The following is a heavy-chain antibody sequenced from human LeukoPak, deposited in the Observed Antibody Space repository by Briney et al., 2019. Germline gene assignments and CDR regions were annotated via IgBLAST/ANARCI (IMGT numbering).Heavy chain of an antibody. D-gene: IGHD5-18*01. J-gene: IGHJ4*02. CDR1: GGSFSGYY. CDR2: INHSGST. Sequence: SETLSLTCAVYGGSFSGYYWSWIRQPPGKGLEWIGEINHSGSTNYNPSLKSRVTISVDTSKNQISLKLSSVTAADTAVYYCARVGYSYGSDYWGQGTLVTVSS. CDR3: ARVGYSYGSDY. V-gene: IGHV4-34*01.